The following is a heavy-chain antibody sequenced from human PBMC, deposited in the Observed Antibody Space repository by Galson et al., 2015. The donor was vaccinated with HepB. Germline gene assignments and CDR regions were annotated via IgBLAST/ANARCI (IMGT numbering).Heavy chain of an antibody. D-gene: IGHD3-22*01. Sequence: SLRLSCAASGFTFNYHAMNWVRQAPGKGLEWVASISGSGGSTYYADSVKGRFTVSRDNSLDTVDLQMDSLRVDDTAVYYCAKDYLPYYDRWGSYSDLYYLDDGGGGTLVTVSS. V-gene: IGHV3-23*01. CDR3: AKDYLPYYDRWGSYSDLYYLDD. CDR2: ISGSGGST. J-gene: IGHJ4*02. CDR1: GFTFNYHA.